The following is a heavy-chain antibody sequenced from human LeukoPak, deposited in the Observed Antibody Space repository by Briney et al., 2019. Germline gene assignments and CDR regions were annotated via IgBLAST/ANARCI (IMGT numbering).Heavy chain of an antibody. Sequence: GGSLRLSGAASGFTFSTYSMNWVRQAPGKGLEWVSYISSSSNTIYYADSVKGRFTISRDNAKNSLYLQMNSLRDEDTAVYYCARDILTKQAYSGYDNWGQGTLVTVSS. D-gene: IGHD5-12*01. CDR3: ARDILTKQAYSGYDN. CDR1: GFTFSTYS. J-gene: IGHJ4*02. CDR2: ISSSSNTI. V-gene: IGHV3-48*02.